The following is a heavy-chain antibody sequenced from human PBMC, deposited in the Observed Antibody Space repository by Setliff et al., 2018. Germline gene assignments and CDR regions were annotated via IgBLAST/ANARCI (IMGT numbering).Heavy chain of an antibody. CDR1: GYTFTNYW. CDR3: ARDSNYEGAYDY. V-gene: IGHV5-51*01. CDR2: LKPGDSGI. D-gene: IGHD4-4*01. J-gene: IGHJ4*02. Sequence: PGESLKISCQGSGYTFTNYWIGWVRQMPGKGLEWMGILKPGDSGIRYSPSFQGQVTLSADTSIATAYLHWTSLKASDTAMYYCARDSNYEGAYDYWGQGTPVTVSS.